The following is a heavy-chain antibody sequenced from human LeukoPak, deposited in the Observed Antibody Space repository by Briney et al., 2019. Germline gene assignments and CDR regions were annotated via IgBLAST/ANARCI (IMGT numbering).Heavy chain of an antibody. Sequence: SETLSLTCTVSGGSISRGAYYWSWIRQHPGKGLEWIGYIHYSGSTYYNPSLKSRVTISVDTSKNQFSLNLSSVTAADTAVYYCTRHYASGTYPLDYWGQGTLVTVSS. CDR1: GGSISRGAYY. CDR3: TRHYASGTYPLDY. V-gene: IGHV4-31*03. D-gene: IGHD3-10*01. CDR2: IHYSGST. J-gene: IGHJ4*02.